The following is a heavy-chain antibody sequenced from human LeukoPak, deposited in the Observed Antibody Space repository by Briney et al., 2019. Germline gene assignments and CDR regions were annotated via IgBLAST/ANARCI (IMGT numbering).Heavy chain of an antibody. V-gene: IGHV3-23*01. D-gene: IGHD3-9*01. CDR1: GFTFSSYG. Sequence: PGGSLRLSCAASGFTFSSYGMSWVRQAPGKGLEWASAISGSGGSTYYADSVKGRFTISRVNSKNTLYLQMNSLRAEDTAVYYCARDDRYYDILTGYHTRGAFDIWGQGTMVTVSS. CDR3: ARDDRYYDILTGYHTRGAFDI. CDR2: ISGSGGST. J-gene: IGHJ3*02.